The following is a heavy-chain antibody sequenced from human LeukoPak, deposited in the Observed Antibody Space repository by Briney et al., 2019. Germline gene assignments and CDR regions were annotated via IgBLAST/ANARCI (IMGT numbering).Heavy chain of an antibody. D-gene: IGHD1-26*01. CDR2: ISAYNGNT. J-gene: IGHJ5*02. Sequence: GASVKVSCKASGYTFTSYGISWVRQAPGQGLEWMGWISAYNGNTNYAQKLQGRVTMTTDTSTSTAYMELRSLRSDDTAVYYCARDRWWELQTRENWFDPWGQGTLVTVSS. V-gene: IGHV1-18*01. CDR3: ARDRWWELQTRENWFDP. CDR1: GYTFTSYG.